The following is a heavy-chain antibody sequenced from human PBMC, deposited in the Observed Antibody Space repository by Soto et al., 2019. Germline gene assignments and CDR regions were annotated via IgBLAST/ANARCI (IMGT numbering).Heavy chain of an antibody. CDR2: IIPILGIV. V-gene: IGHV1-69*08. D-gene: IGHD1-26*01. CDR1: GGTFSSYT. J-gene: IGHJ4*02. CDR3: ARDGGELLGGDFDY. Sequence: QVQLVQSGAEVKKPGSSVKVSCKASGGTFSSYTISWVRQAPGQGLEWMGRIIPILGIVNYAQKFQGRVTXXAXKXXSTAYMELSSLRSEDTAVYYCARDGGELLGGDFDYWGQGTLVTVSS.